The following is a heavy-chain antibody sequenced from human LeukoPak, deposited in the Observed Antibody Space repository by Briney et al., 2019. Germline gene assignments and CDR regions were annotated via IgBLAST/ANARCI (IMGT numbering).Heavy chain of an antibody. D-gene: IGHD5-18*01. CDR3: ARPVQLWLFDY. V-gene: IGHV4-38-2*01. Sequence: SETLSLTCAVSGYSISSGYYWGLIRQPPGKGLEWIGSIYHSGSTYYNPSLKSRVTISVDTSKNQFSLKLSSVTAADTAVYYCARPVQLWLFDYWGQGTLVTVSS. J-gene: IGHJ4*02. CDR1: GYSISSGYY. CDR2: IYHSGST.